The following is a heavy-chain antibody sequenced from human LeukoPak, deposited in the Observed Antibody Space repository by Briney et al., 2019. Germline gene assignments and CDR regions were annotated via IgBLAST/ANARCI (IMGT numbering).Heavy chain of an antibody. CDR2: IDYSGGT. CDR3: ARAVGATPPSFDY. V-gene: IGHV4-59*01. J-gene: IGHJ4*02. D-gene: IGHD1-26*01. CDR1: GGSLSNYY. Sequence: SETLSLTCSVSGGSLSNYYWTWIRRPPGKGLEWIGYIDYSGGTNYNPSLKSRVTISVDTSKNQFSLRLSSVTAADTAVYYCARAVGATPPSFDYWGQGTLVTVSS.